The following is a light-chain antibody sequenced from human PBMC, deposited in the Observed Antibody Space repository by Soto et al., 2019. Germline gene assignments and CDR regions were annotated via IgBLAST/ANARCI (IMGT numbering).Light chain of an antibody. CDR2: KAS. Sequence: IQVTQSPATLSGSVGGRVTITCRASQTISSWLAWYQQKPGKAPKLLIYKASTLKSGVPSRFSGSGSGTEFTLPISSLQPDDFATYYCQHYTRYSEAFGQGTKADI. V-gene: IGKV1-5*03. CDR1: QTISSW. J-gene: IGKJ1*01. CDR3: QHYTRYSEA.